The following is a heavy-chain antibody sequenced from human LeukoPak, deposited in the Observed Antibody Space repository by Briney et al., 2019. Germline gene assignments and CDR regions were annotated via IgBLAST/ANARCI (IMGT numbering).Heavy chain of an antibody. V-gene: IGHV3-30*03. CDR2: ISNDGSRK. Sequence: GRSLRLSCAASGFTFSRHGMHWVRQAPGKGLEWVAIISNDGSRKYYAHSVEGRFTISRNNSKNTLYLQMDSLRAEDTAVYYCARDRAWNYFDYWGQGTLVTVSS. CDR1: GFTFSRHG. D-gene: IGHD3-3*01. CDR3: ARDRAWNYFDY. J-gene: IGHJ4*02.